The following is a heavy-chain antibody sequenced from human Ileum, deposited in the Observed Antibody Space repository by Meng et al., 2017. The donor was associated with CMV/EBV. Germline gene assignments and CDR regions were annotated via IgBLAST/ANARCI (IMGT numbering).Heavy chain of an antibody. J-gene: IGHJ4*02. CDR3: AKKVAGGPFDY. D-gene: IGHD6-19*01. CDR1: GFTFSSYG. V-gene: IGHV3-23*01. Sequence: LSCAASGFTFSSYGMSWVRQAPGKGLEWVSGISGSGGTTYYADSVKGRFTISRDNSRTTLYLQMNSLRAEDTAVYYCAKKVAGGPFDYWGQGTLVTVSS. CDR2: ISGSGGTT.